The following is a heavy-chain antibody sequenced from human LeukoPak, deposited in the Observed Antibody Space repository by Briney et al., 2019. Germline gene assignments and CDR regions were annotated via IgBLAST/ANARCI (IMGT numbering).Heavy chain of an antibody. D-gene: IGHD6-19*01. CDR3: ATGNGIAVAEDAFDI. CDR2: ISYDGSNK. V-gene: IGHV3-30*04. CDR1: GFTFSSYA. Sequence: GGSLRLSCAASGFTFSSYAMHWVRQAPGKGLEWVAVISYDGSNKYYADSVKGRFTISRDNSKNTLYLQMNSLRAEDTAVYYCATGNGIAVAEDAFDIWGQGTMVTVSS. J-gene: IGHJ3*02.